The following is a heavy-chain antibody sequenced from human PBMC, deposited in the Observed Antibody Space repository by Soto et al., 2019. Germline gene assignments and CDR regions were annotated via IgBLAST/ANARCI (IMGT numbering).Heavy chain of an antibody. CDR3: AKEGRLQWEGRGGDY. Sequence: EVQLLESGGGLVQPGGSLRLSCAASGFTFSSYAMNWVRQAPGKGLEWVSAISGSGGGTFYADSVKGRFTISRDNSKSTLYLQVNSLRAEDTAVYYCAKEGRLQWEGRGGDYWGQGTLVTVSS. CDR2: ISGSGGGT. D-gene: IGHD6-25*01. V-gene: IGHV3-23*01. J-gene: IGHJ4*02. CDR1: GFTFSSYA.